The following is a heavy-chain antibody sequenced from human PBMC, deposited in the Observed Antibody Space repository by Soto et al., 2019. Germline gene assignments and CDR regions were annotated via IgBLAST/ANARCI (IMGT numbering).Heavy chain of an antibody. D-gene: IGHD5-12*01. CDR2: IIPIFGTA. CDR1: GGTFSSYA. J-gene: IGHJ4*02. Sequence: SVKASCKASGGTFSSYAISWVRQAPGQGLEWMGGIIPIFGTANYAQKFQGRVTITADESTSTAYMELSSLRSEDTAVYYCARGLPEEATSYYFDYWGQGTLVTVSS. CDR3: ARGLPEEATSYYFDY. V-gene: IGHV1-69*13.